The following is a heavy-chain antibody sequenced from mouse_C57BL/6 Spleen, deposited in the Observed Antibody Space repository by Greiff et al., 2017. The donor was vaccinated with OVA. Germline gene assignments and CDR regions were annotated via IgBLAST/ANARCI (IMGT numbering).Heavy chain of an antibody. CDR3: ASDWDAWYFDV. CDR2: FITGSGST. CDR1: GYTFTGSW. D-gene: IGHD4-1*01. Sequence: VQLQQSGAELMKPGDSVKLSCKATGYTFTGSWIEWVKQRPGHGLEWIGEFITGSGSTNYNEKFKGKATFTADTSYNPAYMQLRSLTTEDAAIEYCASDWDAWYFDVWGTGTTVTVSS. J-gene: IGHJ1*03. V-gene: IGHV1-9*01.